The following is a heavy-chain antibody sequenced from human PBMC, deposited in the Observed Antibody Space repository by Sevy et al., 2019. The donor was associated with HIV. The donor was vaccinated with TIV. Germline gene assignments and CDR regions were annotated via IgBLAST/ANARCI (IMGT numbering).Heavy chain of an antibody. D-gene: IGHD6-13*01. CDR2: ISYDGSNK. CDR1: GFTFSSYA. V-gene: IGHV3-30-3*01. Sequence: GGSLRLSCAASGFTFSSYAMHWVRQAPGKGLEWVAVISYDGSNKYYADSVKGRFTISRENSKNTLYLQMNSLRAEDTAVYYCASLPPGSSWYGFDYWGQGTLVTVSS. J-gene: IGHJ4*02. CDR3: ASLPPGSSWYGFDY.